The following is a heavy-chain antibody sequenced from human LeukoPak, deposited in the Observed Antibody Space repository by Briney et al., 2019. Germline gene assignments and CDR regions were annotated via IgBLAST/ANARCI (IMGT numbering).Heavy chain of an antibody. Sequence: GGSLRLSCAASGFTFRNYWMSWVRQAPGKGLEWVANIKQDGSEKYYVDSVKGRFTISGDNAKNSLYLQLNSLRAEDTAVYYCAREDYDIWGQGTMVTVSS. CDR3: AREDYDI. CDR2: IKQDGSEK. CDR1: GFTFRNYW. J-gene: IGHJ3*02. V-gene: IGHV3-7*01. D-gene: IGHD3-16*01.